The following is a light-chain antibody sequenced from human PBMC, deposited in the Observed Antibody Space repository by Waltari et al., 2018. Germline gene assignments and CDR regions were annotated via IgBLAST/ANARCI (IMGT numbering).Light chain of an antibody. V-gene: IGLV1-44*01. CDR3: AAWDDSLHGRWE. CDR2: RND. J-gene: IGLJ3*02. Sequence: SVLTQPPSASGTPGQRVTISCSGSSSNIGNNVVNWYQQVPGTTPKLLIDRNDQRPSGVPDRFSGSKSGTSASQAISGLRSEDEADYYCAAWDDSLHGRWEFGGGTKVTVL. CDR1: SSNIGNNV.